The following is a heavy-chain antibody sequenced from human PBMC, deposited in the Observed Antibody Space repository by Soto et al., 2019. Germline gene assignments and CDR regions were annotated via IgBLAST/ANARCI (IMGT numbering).Heavy chain of an antibody. J-gene: IGHJ6*02. V-gene: IGHV3-43D*04. Sequence: TGGSLRLSCAASGFTFDDYAMHWVRQAPGKGLEWVSLISWDGGSTYYADSVKGLFTISRDNSKNSLYLQMNSLRAEDTALYYCAKAKGDYYYYYGMDVWGQGTTVTVSS. CDR1: GFTFDDYA. CDR3: AKAKGDYYYYYGMDV. CDR2: ISWDGGST.